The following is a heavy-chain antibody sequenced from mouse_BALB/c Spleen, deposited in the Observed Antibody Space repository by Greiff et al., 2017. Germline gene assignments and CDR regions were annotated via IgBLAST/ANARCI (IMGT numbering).Heavy chain of an antibody. CDR1: GYTFTDYY. J-gene: IGHJ3*01. V-gene: IGHV1-77*01. D-gene: IGHD1-1*01. CDR2: IYPGSGNT. Sequence: VQLQQSGAELARPGASVKLSCKASGYTFTDYYINWVKQRTGQGLEWIGEIYPGSGNTYYNEKFKGKATLTADKSSSTAYMQLSSLTSEDSAVYFCAFYHYGSSYGFAYWGQGTLVTVSA. CDR3: AFYHYGSSYGFAY.